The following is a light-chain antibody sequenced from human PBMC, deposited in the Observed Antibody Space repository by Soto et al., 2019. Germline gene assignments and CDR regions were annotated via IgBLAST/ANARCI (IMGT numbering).Light chain of an antibody. CDR3: SSYTSSSTLVV. J-gene: IGLJ2*01. CDR2: DVS. Sequence: QSALTQPASVSGSPGQSITISCTGTSSDVVGYNYVSWYQQHPGKAPKLMIYDVSNRPSGVSNRFSGSKSGNTASLTISGLRAEDEADYYCSSYTSSSTLVVFGGGTKLTVL. V-gene: IGLV2-14*01. CDR1: SSDVVGYNY.